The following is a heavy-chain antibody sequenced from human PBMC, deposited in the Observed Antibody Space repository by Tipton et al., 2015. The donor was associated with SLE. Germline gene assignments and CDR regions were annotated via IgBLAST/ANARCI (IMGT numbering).Heavy chain of an antibody. Sequence: SLRLSCAASGFTFSSYSMNWDRQAPGKGLEWVSYISSSSSYTNYADSVKGRFTISRDNAKNSLYLQMNSLRAEDTAVYYCASGLIPGIAVAGTPYWGQGTLVTVSS. J-gene: IGHJ4*02. CDR3: ASGLIPGIAVAGTPY. CDR2: ISSSSSYT. CDR1: GFTFSSYS. V-gene: IGHV3-21*05. D-gene: IGHD6-19*01.